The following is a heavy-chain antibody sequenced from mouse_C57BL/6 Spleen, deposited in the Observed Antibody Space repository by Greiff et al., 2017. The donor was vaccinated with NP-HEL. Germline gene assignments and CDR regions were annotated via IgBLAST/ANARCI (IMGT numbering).Heavy chain of an antibody. V-gene: IGHV1-52*01. CDR3: ARSERLRAWFAY. D-gene: IGHD2-4*01. CDR1: GYTFTSYW. Sequence: QVQLQQPGAELVRPGSSVKLSCKASGYTFTSYWMHWVKQRPIQGLEWIGNIDPSDSETHYNQKFKDKATLTVDKSSSTAYMQLSSLTSEDSAVYYCARSERLRAWFAYWGQGTLVTVSA. J-gene: IGHJ3*01. CDR2: IDPSDSET.